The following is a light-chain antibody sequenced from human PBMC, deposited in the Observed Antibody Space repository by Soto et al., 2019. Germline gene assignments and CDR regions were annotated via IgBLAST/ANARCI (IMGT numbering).Light chain of an antibody. CDR2: DVS. CDR1: QSVSRY. CDR3: QKRSSWPPIT. Sequence: EIVLTQSPATLSLSPGERATLSCRASQSVSRYLAWYQQKPGQAPRLLIYDVSNRATGIPARFSGSGSGTDFTLTISSLEPEDFAVYYCQKRSSWPPITFGQGTRLEIK. V-gene: IGKV3-11*01. J-gene: IGKJ5*01.